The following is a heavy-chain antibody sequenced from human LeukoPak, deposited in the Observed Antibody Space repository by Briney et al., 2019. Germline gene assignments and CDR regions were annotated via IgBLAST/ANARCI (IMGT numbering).Heavy chain of an antibody. CDR3: ARQKSGLATVRRGWFYT. Sequence: ASVKVSCKASGYTFTSYGISWVRQAPGQGLEWMGWISAYNGNTNYAQNLQGRVTMTTDTSTSTAYMELRSLRSDDTAVYYCARQKSGLATVRRGWFYTWGQGTLVTVSS. CDR1: GYTFTSYG. CDR2: ISAYNGNT. D-gene: IGHD4-17*01. V-gene: IGHV1-18*01. J-gene: IGHJ5*02.